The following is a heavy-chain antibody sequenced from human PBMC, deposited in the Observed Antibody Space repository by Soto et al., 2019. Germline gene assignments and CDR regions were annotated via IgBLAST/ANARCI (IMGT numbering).Heavy chain of an antibody. V-gene: IGHV1-69*01. Sequence: QVQLVQSGAEVKKPGSSVKVSCKASGGTFSSYAISWVRQAPGQGLEWMGGIVPIFGTANYAQKFQGRVTITADESTSTAYMELSSLRSEDTAVYYCAREYCSGGSCYSTFDYWGQGTLVTVSS. CDR3: AREYCSGGSCYSTFDY. J-gene: IGHJ4*02. CDR2: IVPIFGTA. D-gene: IGHD2-15*01. CDR1: GGTFSSYA.